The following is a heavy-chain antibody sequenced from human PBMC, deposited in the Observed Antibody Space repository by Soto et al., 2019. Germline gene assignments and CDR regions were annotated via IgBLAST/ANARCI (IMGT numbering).Heavy chain of an antibody. CDR2: INPNSGGT. D-gene: IGHD1-7*01. V-gene: IGHV1-2*02. CDR1: GYTFTGYY. J-gene: IGHJ6*02. Sequence: ASVKVSCKASGYTFTGYYMHWVRQAPGQGLEWMGWINPNSGGTNYAQKFQGRVTTTRDTSISTAYMELSRLRSDDTAVYYCARELELRHYYYGMDVWGQGTTVTVSS. CDR3: ARELELRHYYYGMDV.